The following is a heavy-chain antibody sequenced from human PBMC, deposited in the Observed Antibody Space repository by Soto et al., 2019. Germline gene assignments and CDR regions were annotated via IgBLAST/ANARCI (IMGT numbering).Heavy chain of an antibody. Sequence: QVQLVQSGAEVKRPGASVKVSCKASGYTFTTYYMHWVRQAPGQGLEWLGIINPNGGSTTYAQKYQGRVTTTRETSTSTVYLELSSLRSEDTAVYYCARAGYCSGGTCFHGNCDYWGQGTLVTVSA. CDR2: INPNGGST. J-gene: IGHJ4*02. V-gene: IGHV1-46*01. D-gene: IGHD2-15*01. CDR3: ARAGYCSGGTCFHGNCDY. CDR1: GYTFTTYY.